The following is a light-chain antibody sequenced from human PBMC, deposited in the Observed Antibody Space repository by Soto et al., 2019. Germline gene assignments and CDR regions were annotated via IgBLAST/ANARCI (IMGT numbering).Light chain of an antibody. J-gene: IGKJ4*01. CDR1: QSISSW. CDR2: KAS. Sequence: DIQMTQSPSTLSASVGDRVTITCRVSQSISSWLAWYQQKPGKAPKLLIYKASSLEGGVPSRFSGSGSGTNFTLTISSLQPDDFATYYCQQYHSYSLTFGGGTKV. CDR3: QQYHSYSLT. V-gene: IGKV1-5*03.